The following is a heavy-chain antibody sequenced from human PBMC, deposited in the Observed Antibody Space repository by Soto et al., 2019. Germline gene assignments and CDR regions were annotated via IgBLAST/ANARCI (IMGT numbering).Heavy chain of an antibody. J-gene: IGHJ6*02. CDR1: GYSISSGYY. Sequence: SETLSLTCAVSGYSISSGYYWGWIRQPPGKGLEWIGSIYHSGSTYYNPSLKSRVTISVDTSKNQFSLKLSSVTAADTAVYYCARVGDERYYDFWRGYLGPSYYYGMDVWGQGTTVTV. CDR3: ARVGDERYYDFWRGYLGPSYYYGMDV. CDR2: IYHSGST. D-gene: IGHD3-3*01. V-gene: IGHV4-38-2*01.